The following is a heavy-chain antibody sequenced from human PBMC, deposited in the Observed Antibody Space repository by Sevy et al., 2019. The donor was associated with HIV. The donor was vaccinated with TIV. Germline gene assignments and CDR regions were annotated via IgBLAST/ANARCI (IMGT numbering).Heavy chain of an antibody. Sequence: GGSLRLSCAASGFTFRTFAMSWVRQAPGKELQWVSSISDTGTSTYYADSVEGRFTISRDNSKKTLYLQMNSLRAEDTALYYCAKYAGDFPHFDYWGQGTLVTVSS. CDR1: GFTFRTFA. CDR2: ISDTGTST. D-gene: IGHD7-27*01. V-gene: IGHV3-23*01. CDR3: AKYAGDFPHFDY. J-gene: IGHJ4*02.